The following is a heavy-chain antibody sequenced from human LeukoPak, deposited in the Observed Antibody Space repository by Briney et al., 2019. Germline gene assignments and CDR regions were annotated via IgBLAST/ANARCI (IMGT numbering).Heavy chain of an antibody. CDR3: ARDVGWNYFDY. D-gene: IGHD6-19*01. Sequence: GGSLRLSCAASGSTFSSYAMTWVRQAPGKGLEWVSAISGNGAGTYHADPVKGRFTISRDNSKNTLYLQMNSLRAEDTAVYYCARDVGWNYFDYWGQGTLVTVSS. J-gene: IGHJ4*02. V-gene: IGHV3-23*01. CDR1: GSTFSSYA. CDR2: ISGNGAGT.